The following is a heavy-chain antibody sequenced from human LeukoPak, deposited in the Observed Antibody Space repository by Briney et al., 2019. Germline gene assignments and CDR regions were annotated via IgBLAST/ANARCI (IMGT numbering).Heavy chain of an antibody. CDR2: ISGSGGST. CDR1: GFTFSSYA. V-gene: IGHV3-23*01. J-gene: IGHJ4*02. D-gene: IGHD2-8*01. Sequence: GGSLRLSCAASGFTFSSYAMSWVRQAPGKGLEWVSGISGSGGSTYYADSAKGRFTISRDNSKNTLYMQMNSLRAEDTAVYYCAKLGWDGVNWGQGTLVTVSS. CDR3: AKLGWDGVN.